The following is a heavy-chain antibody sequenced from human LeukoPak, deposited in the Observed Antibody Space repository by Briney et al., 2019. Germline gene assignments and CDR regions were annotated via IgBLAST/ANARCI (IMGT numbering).Heavy chain of an antibody. V-gene: IGHV3-73*01. CDR1: GFTFSGSA. D-gene: IGHD3-3*01. CDR3: TRRTKDTIFGVAPFDY. J-gene: IGHJ4*02. CDR2: IRSKANSYAT. Sequence: GGSLKLSCAASGFTFSGSAMHWVRQASGKGLEWVGRIRSKANSYATAYSASVKGRFTISRDDSKNTAYLQMNSLKTEDTAVYYCTRRTKDTIFGVAPFDYWGQGTLVTVSS.